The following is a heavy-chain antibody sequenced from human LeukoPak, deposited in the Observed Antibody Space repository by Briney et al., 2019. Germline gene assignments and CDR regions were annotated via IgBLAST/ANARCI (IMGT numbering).Heavy chain of an antibody. D-gene: IGHD3-22*01. Sequence: SETLSLTCTVSGGSLSSGGYYWRWLRQHPGTGLEWVGYIYDSGATSYNPSLKSRLTISVDTSRNQFSLRLSSVTAADSAVYYCARSDSSAYYFDYWGQGTLVTVSS. V-gene: IGHV4-31*03. CDR1: GGSLSSGGYY. CDR3: ARSDSSAYYFDY. CDR2: IYDSGAT. J-gene: IGHJ4*02.